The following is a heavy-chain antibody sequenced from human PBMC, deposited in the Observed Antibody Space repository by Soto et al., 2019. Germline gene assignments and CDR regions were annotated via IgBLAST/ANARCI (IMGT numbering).Heavy chain of an antibody. CDR2: ISYDGSNK. J-gene: IGHJ6*02. V-gene: IGHV3-30-3*01. CDR1: GFTFSSYA. Sequence: SLRLSCAASGFTFSSYAMHWVRQAPGKGLEWVAVISYDGSNKYYADSVKGRFTISRDNSKNTLYLQMNSLRAEDTAVYYCARDRPPYPVGATLLYYYYYGMDVWGQGTTVTVSS. CDR3: ARDRPPYPVGATLLYYYYYGMDV. D-gene: IGHD1-26*01.